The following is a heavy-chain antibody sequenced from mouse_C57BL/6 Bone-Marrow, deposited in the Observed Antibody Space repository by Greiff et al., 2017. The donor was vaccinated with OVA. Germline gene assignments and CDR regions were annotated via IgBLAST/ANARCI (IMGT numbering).Heavy chain of an antibody. CDR3: TRSYSNYGDFDY. CDR1: GYTFTDYE. Sequence: VQLQQPGAELVRPGASVTLSCKASGYTFTDYEMPWVKQTPVHGLEWIGAIDPETGGTAYNQKFKGKATLTADTSSSTAYMALRSLTSEDSAVYDGTRSYSNYGDFDYWGQGTTLTVSS. V-gene: IGHV1-15*01. CDR2: IDPETGGT. J-gene: IGHJ2*01. D-gene: IGHD2-5*01.